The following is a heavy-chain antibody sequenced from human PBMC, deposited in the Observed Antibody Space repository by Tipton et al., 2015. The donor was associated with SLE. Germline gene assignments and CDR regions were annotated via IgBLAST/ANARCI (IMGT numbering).Heavy chain of an antibody. J-gene: IGHJ4*02. CDR2: IYMDGST. Sequence: GSLRLSCIVSGVSISNFYWNCFRQSPKKGLEWIGCIYMDGSTHYNPSFKSRVTISVDTSKNQFSLKWSSVSASDTAVYYCARGDNNSWRLRLWGQGTLVTVSS. D-gene: IGHD2-21*02. CDR3: ARGDNNSWRLRL. V-gene: IGHV4-4*08. CDR1: GVSISNFY.